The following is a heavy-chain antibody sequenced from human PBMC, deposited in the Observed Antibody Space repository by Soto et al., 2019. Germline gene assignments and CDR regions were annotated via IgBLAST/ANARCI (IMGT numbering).Heavy chain of an antibody. CDR2: IYYSGST. V-gene: IGHV4-59*01. CDR1: GGPISSYY. D-gene: IGHD5-12*01. CDR3: ARVKRWLQYIWFDP. Sequence: SETLSLTCTVSGGPISSYYWSWIRQPPGKGLEWIGYIYYSGSTNYNPSLKSRVTISVDTSKNQFSLKLSSVTAADTAVYYCARVKRWLQYIWFDPWGQGTLVTVSS. J-gene: IGHJ5*02.